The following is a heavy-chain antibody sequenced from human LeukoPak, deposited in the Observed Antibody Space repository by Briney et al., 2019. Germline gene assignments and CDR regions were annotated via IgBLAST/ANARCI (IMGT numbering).Heavy chain of an antibody. CDR1: GYTFTSYY. D-gene: IGHD2-2*01. J-gene: IGHJ6*03. V-gene: IGHV1-46*03. Sequence: ASVKVSCKASGYTFTSYYMHWVRQAPGQGLEWMGIINPSGGSTSYAQKFQGRVTMTRDTSTSTVHMELSSLRSEDTAVYYCATTPTGPYCSSTSCYYYYYMDVWGKGTTVTVSS. CDR3: ATTPTGPYCSSTSCYYYYYMDV. CDR2: INPSGGST.